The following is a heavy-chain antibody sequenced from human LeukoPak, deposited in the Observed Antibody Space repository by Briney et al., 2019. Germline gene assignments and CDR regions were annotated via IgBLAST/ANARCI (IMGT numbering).Heavy chain of an antibody. D-gene: IGHD5-24*01. V-gene: IGHV4-59*11. J-gene: IGHJ5*02. Sequence: SETLSLTCTVSGDSMNSHYWSWIRQPPGKGLEWIGYIYYSGSTNYNPSLKSRVTISVDTYKNQFSLKLSSVTAADTAVYYCAREMASIYNWFDPWGQGTLVTVSS. CDR3: AREMASIYNWFDP. CDR1: GDSMNSHY. CDR2: IYYSGST.